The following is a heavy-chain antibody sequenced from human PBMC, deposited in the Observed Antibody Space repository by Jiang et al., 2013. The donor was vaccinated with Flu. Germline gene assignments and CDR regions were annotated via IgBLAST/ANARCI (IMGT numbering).Heavy chain of an antibody. V-gene: IGHV4-30-4*01. Sequence: GLVKPSQTLSLTCTVSGGSVSSGDHYWSWIRQPPGKGLEWIGYIYYSGSTYYNPSLKSRITISLDMSKNQFSLKLSSVTAADTAVYFCATYSGTYPFDYWGQGILVTVSS. CDR2: IYYSGST. CDR1: GGSVSSGDHY. J-gene: IGHJ4*02. D-gene: IGHD1-26*01. CDR3: ATYSGTYPFDY.